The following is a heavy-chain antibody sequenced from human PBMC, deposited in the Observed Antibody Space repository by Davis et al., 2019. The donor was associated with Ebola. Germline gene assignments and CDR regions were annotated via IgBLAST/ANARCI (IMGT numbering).Heavy chain of an antibody. V-gene: IGHV1-3*01. Sequence: ASVKVSCKASGYTFTTHVMHWVRQAPGQRLEWMGWINAGNGNTKYSQKFQGRVTITRDTSASTAYMELSSLRSEDTAVYYCARDGAVVTAINYYYYYGMDVWGKGTTVTVSS. J-gene: IGHJ6*04. CDR3: ARDGAVVTAINYYYYYGMDV. CDR2: INAGNGNT. D-gene: IGHD2-21*02. CDR1: GYTFTTHV.